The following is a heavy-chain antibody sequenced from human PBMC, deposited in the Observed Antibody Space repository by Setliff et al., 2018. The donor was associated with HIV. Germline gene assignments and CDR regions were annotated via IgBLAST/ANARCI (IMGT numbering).Heavy chain of an antibody. V-gene: IGHV4-39*07. CDR3: ARKGDSSGYYYNY. Sequence: SETLSLTCTVSGGPISSSSYYWGWIRQPPGKGLEWIGSIYYSGSTYYNPSLKSRVTISVDTSKNQFSLKLSSVTAADTAVYYCARKGDSSGYYYNYWGQGTLVTVSS. CDR2: IYYSGST. D-gene: IGHD3-22*01. CDR1: GGPISSSSYY. J-gene: IGHJ4*02.